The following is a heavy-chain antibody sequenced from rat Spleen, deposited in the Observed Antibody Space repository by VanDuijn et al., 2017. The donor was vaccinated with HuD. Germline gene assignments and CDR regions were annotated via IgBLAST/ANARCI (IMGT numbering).Heavy chain of an antibody. Sequence: QVQLRESGPGLVQPSQTLSLTCTVSGFSLSSYHINLIRQPPGKGLEWMGVMWSGGDTAYNSLLKSRVSISRDTSKSQVFLELTSLQTEDTATYYCARDRRPYWYFDFWGPGTMVTVSS. V-gene: IGHV2-32*01. CDR1: GFSLSSYH. CDR3: ARDRRPYWYFDF. CDR2: MWSGGDT. J-gene: IGHJ1*01.